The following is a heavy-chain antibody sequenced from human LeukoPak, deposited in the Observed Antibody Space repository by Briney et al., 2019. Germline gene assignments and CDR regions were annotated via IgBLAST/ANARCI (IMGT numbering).Heavy chain of an antibody. J-gene: IGHJ3*02. CDR1: GYTLTELS. D-gene: IGHD2/OR15-2a*01. CDR3: ARGVYEDPVNAFDI. CDR2: FDPEDGET. V-gene: IGHV1-24*01. Sequence: ASVKVSCKVSGYTLTELSMHWVRQAPGKGLEWMGGFDPEDGETIYAQKFQGRVTITADESTSTAYMELSSLRSEDTAVYYCARGVYEDPVNAFDIWGQGTMVTVSS.